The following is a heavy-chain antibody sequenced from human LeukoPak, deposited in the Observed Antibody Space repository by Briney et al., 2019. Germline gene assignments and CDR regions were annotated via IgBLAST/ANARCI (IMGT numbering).Heavy chain of an antibody. CDR1: GYTFTSYG. V-gene: IGHV1-18*01. CDR3: ARERVRGANNYYYYGMDV. Sequence: ASVKVSCKASGYTFTSYGISWVRQAPGQGLEWMGWISAYNGNTNYAQKLQGRVTMTTDTSTSTAYMELRSLRSDDTAVYYCARERVRGANNYYYYGMDVWGQGTTATVSS. CDR2: ISAYNGNT. D-gene: IGHD3-10*01. J-gene: IGHJ6*02.